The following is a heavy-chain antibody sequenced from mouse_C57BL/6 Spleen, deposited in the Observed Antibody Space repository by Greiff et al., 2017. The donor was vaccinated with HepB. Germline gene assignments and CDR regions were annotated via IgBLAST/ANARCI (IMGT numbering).Heavy chain of an antibody. V-gene: IGHV3-6*01. Sequence: EVQLQESGPGLVKPSQSLSLTCSVTGYSITSGYYWNWIRHFPGNKLEWMGYISYDGSNNYNPSLKNRISITRDTSKNQFFLKLNSVTTEDTATYYCARGFAYWGQGTLVTVSA. J-gene: IGHJ3*01. CDR1: GYSITSGYY. CDR3: ARGFAY. CDR2: ISYDGSN.